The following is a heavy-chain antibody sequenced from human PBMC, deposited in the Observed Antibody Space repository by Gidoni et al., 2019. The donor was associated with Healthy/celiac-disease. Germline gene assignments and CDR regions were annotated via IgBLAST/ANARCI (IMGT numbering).Heavy chain of an antibody. D-gene: IGHD2-8*01. Sequence: EVQLVASGGGLVKPGGSLRLSCAASGFTFSSYSMNWVRQAPGKGLEWVSSISSSSSYIYYADSVKGRLTISRDNAKNSLYLQMNSLRAEDTAVYYCARDRGVFNNYGMDVWGQGTTVTVSS. CDR3: ARDRGVFNNYGMDV. J-gene: IGHJ6*02. CDR2: ISSSSSYI. V-gene: IGHV3-21*01. CDR1: GFTFSSYS.